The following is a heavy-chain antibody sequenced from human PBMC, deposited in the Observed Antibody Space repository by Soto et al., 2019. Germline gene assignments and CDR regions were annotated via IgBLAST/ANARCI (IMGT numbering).Heavy chain of an antibody. J-gene: IGHJ6*02. CDR2: IIPIFGTA. CDR1: GGTSSSYA. V-gene: IGHV1-69*01. CDR3: ASGWELATGYYYGMDV. Sequence: QVQLVQSGAEVKKPGSSVKVSCKASGGTSSSYAISWVRQAPGQGLEWMGGIIPIFGTANYAQKFQGRVTITADESTSTAYMELSSLRSEDTAVYYCASGWELATGYYYGMDVWGQGTTVTVSS. D-gene: IGHD1-26*01.